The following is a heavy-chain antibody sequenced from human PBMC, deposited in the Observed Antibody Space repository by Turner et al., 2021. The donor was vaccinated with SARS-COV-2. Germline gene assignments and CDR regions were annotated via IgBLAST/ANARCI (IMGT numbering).Heavy chain of an antibody. CDR3: ARDLVSNGMDV. V-gene: IGHV3-53*04. Sequence: EVQLGESGGGLVQPGGSLRLSCAASGVTVSSNYMSGVRQAPGKGLEWVSVIYSGGSTYNADSVKGRFTISRHKSKNTLYLQMNSLRAEDTAVYYCARDLVSNGMDVWGQGTTVTVSS. CDR1: GVTVSSNY. J-gene: IGHJ6*02. CDR2: IYSGGST. D-gene: IGHD3-16*01.